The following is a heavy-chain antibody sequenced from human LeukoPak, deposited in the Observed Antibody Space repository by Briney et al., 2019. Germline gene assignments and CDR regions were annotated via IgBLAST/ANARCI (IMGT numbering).Heavy chain of an antibody. V-gene: IGHV3-74*01. CDR2: INSDGSST. CDR3: ARGSYYDSSGYYGVFDY. D-gene: IGHD3-22*01. J-gene: IGHJ4*02. CDR1: GFTFSSYW. Sequence: GGSLRLSCAASGFTFSSYWMLWLRQAPGKGLVWVSRINSDGSSTSYADSVKGRFTISRDNAKNTLYLQMNSLRAEDTAVYYCARGSYYDSSGYYGVFDYWGQGTLVTVSS.